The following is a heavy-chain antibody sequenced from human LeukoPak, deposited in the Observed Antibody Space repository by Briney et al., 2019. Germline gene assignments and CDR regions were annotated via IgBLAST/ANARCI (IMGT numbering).Heavy chain of an antibody. CDR3: ARDPTHIAAAANVDY. J-gene: IGHJ4*02. CDR1: GFTVSSNY. CDR2: IYSGGST. Sequence: PGGSLRLSCAASGFTVSSNYMSWVRQAPGKGLEWVSVIYSGGSTYYADSVKGRFTISRDNSKNTLYLQMNSLRAEDTAVYYCARDPTHIAAAANVDYWGQGTLVTVSS. D-gene: IGHD6-13*01. V-gene: IGHV3-66*01.